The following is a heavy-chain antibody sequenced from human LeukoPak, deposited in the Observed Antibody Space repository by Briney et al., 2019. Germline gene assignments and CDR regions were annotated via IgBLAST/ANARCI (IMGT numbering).Heavy chain of an antibody. CDR1: GFTFSRYV. D-gene: IGHD3-22*01. Sequence: GASLRLFCAASGFTFSRYVMSWVRQTPGQGVLGVSAISGSGNSTYYAESVKGRFNISKDNYKNTLYLQMNRLRAEDTAGYYCAKDLDSSGYYYPFGCWGQGTLVTVSS. CDR2: ISGSGNST. J-gene: IGHJ4*02. V-gene: IGHV3-23*01. CDR3: AKDLDSSGYYYPFGC.